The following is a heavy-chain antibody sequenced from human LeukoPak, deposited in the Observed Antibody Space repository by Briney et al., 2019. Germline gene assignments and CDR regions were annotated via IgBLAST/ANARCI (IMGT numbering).Heavy chain of an antibody. V-gene: IGHV3-48*01. D-gene: IGHD6-13*01. CDR2: ISSSSSTI. CDR3: ARDLQQLGQHNFDY. J-gene: IGHJ4*02. Sequence: GGSLRLSCAGSGFTFSSCSMNWVRQAPGKGLEWVSYISSSSSTIYYADSVKGRFTISRDNAKNSLYLQMNSLRAEDTAVYYCARDLQQLGQHNFDYWGQGTLVTVSS. CDR1: GFTFSSCS.